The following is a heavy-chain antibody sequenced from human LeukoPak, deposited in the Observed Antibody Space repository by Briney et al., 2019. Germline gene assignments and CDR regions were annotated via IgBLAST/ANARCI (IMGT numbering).Heavy chain of an antibody. CDR1: GFSFYDYA. CDR3: VNGQYDSSGYLDY. Sequence: GGSLRLSSAASGFSFYDYAMHWGRQGPRGGVGWGLGISWSNGSIGYAESVKGRLTRSRDNVKISMYLQMDSLRAEDAVLYYCVNGQYDSSGYLDYWGQGGLVTVSS. D-gene: IGHD3-22*01. CDR2: ISWSNGSI. V-gene: IGHV3-9*01. J-gene: IGHJ4*02.